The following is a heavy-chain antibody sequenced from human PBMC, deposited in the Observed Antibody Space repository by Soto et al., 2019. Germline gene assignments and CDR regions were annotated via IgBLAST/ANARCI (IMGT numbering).Heavy chain of an antibody. CDR3: AGGVAMVRGLNHYYYGMDV. CDR2: IIPIFGTA. CDR1: GGTLSSYA. D-gene: IGHD3-10*01. V-gene: IGHV1-69*13. J-gene: IGHJ6*02. Sequence: SVKVSCKASGGTLSSYAISWVRQAPGQGLEWMGGIIPIFGTANYAQKFQGRVTITADESTSTAYMELSSLRSEDTAMYYCAGGVAMVRGLNHYYYGMDVWGQGTTVTVSS.